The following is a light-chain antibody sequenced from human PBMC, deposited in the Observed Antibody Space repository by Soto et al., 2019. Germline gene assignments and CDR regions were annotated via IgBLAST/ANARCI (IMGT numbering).Light chain of an antibody. Sequence: QSALTQPASVSGSPGQSITISCTGTSSDVGSYNLVSWYQQHPDKAPKLMIYEGSKRPSGVSNRFSGSKSGNTASLTISGLQAEDEADYYCCSYAGSSTDVVFGGGTQLTVL. J-gene: IGLJ2*01. CDR1: SSDVGSYNL. V-gene: IGLV2-23*01. CDR2: EGS. CDR3: CSYAGSSTDVV.